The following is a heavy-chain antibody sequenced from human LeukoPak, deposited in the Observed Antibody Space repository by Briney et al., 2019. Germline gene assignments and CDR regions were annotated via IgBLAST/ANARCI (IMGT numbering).Heavy chain of an antibody. Sequence: PSETLSLTCTVSGGSISSGDYYWSWIRQPPGKGLEWIGYIYYSGSTYYNPSLKSRVTISVDTSKNQFSLKLSSVTAADTAVYYCARVGRLRYFDWLTDHWGQGTLVTVSS. D-gene: IGHD3-9*01. V-gene: IGHV4-30-4*01. J-gene: IGHJ4*02. CDR1: GGSISSGDYY. CDR2: IYYSGST. CDR3: ARVGRLRYFDWLTDH.